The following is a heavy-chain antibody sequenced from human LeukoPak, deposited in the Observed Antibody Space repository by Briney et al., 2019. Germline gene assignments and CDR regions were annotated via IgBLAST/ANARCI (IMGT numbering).Heavy chain of an antibody. J-gene: IGHJ5*02. CDR1: GFTFSSYA. CDR2: ISGSGGST. D-gene: IGHD1-1*01. V-gene: IGHV3-23*01. Sequence: PGGSLRLSCAASGFTFSSYAMSWIRQAPGKGLERVSAISGSGGSTYYADSVKGRFTISRDNSKNTLYLQMNSLRAEDTAVYYCAKECNWNRLYNWFDPWGQGTLVTVSS. CDR3: AKECNWNRLYNWFDP.